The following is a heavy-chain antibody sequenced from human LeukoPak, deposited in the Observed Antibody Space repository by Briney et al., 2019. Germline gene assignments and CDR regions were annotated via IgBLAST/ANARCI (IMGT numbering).Heavy chain of an antibody. CDR2: IIPIFGTA. Sequence: AASVKVSCKASGGTFSNYAISWVRQAPGQGLEWMGGIIPIFGTANYAQKFQGRVTITADKSTSTAYMELSSLRSEDTAVYYCARDSMVRGVPDYWGQGTLVTVSS. CDR3: ARDSMVRGVPDY. V-gene: IGHV1-69*06. CDR1: GGTFSNYA. J-gene: IGHJ4*02. D-gene: IGHD3-10*01.